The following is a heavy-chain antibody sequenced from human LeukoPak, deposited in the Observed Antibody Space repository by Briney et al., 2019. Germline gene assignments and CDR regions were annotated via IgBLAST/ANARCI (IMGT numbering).Heavy chain of an antibody. Sequence: PSETLSLTCTVSGGSISSSSYYWGWIRQPPGKGLEWIGSIYYSGSTYYNPSLKSRVTMSVDTSKNQFSLKLSSVTAADTAVYYCARAAPGWFDPWGQGTLVTVSS. J-gene: IGHJ5*02. CDR2: IYYSGST. V-gene: IGHV4-39*07. CDR3: ARAAPGWFDP. CDR1: GGSISSSSYY.